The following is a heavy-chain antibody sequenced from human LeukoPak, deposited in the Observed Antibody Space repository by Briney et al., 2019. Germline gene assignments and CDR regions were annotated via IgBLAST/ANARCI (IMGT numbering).Heavy chain of an antibody. D-gene: IGHD3-3*01. CDR2: INPNSGGT. V-gene: IGHV1-2*02. J-gene: IGHJ4*02. CDR3: ARGRGYYDFWSRAFDY. Sequence: ASVKVSCKASGYTFTGYYMHWVRQAPGQGLEWMGWINPNSGGTNYAQKFQGRVTMTRDTSISTAYMELSRLRSDDTAVYYCARGRGYYDFWSRAFDYWGQGTLVTVSS. CDR1: GYTFTGYY.